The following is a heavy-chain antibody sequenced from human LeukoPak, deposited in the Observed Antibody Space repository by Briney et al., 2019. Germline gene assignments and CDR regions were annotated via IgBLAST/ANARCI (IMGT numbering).Heavy chain of an antibody. V-gene: IGHV3-53*01. D-gene: IGHD3-22*01. CDR2: IYSGGST. Sequence: GGSLRLSCAASGFTVSSNYMSWVRQAPGKGLEWVSVIYSGGSTYYSDSVKGRFTISRDNSKNTLYLQMNSLRAEDTAVYYCARIAITMIVVEPDAFDIWGQGTMVTVPS. CDR3: ARIAITMIVVEPDAFDI. J-gene: IGHJ3*02. CDR1: GFTVSSNY.